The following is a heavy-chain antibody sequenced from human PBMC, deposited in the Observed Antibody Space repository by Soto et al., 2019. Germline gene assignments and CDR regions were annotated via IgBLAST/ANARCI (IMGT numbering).Heavy chain of an antibody. J-gene: IGHJ3*02. CDR1: GFTFSSYG. D-gene: IGHD4-17*01. Sequence: GGSLRLSCAASGFTFSSYGMHWVRQAPGKGLEWVAVISYDGSNKYYADSVKGRFTISRDNSKNTLYLQMNSLRAEDTAVYYCAKGGEGLRSLNDNAFDIWGQGTMVTVSS. V-gene: IGHV3-30*18. CDR2: ISYDGSNK. CDR3: AKGGEGLRSLNDNAFDI.